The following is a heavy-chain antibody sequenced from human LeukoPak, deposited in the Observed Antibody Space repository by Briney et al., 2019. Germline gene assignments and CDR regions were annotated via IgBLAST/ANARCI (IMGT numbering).Heavy chain of an antibody. CDR1: GFTFNSYA. J-gene: IGHJ4*02. V-gene: IGHV3-23*01. D-gene: IGHD1-26*01. CDR3: AKLGCFGTYGSYY. CDR2: ISDDSHST. Sequence: GGSLRLSCAASGFTFNSYAMTSVRQAPGKGLEWVSAISDDSHSTHYADSVKGRFTISRDNSKNTLYLQMNSLRVEDTAVYYCAKLGCFGTYGSYYWGEGTLVTVSS.